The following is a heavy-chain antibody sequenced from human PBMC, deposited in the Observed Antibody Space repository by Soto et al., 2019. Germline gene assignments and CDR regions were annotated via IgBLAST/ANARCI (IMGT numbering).Heavy chain of an antibody. CDR1: GFTFSSYG. Sequence: HPGGSLILSCAASGFTFSSYGMHWVRQSPGKGLEWVAVIWYDGSNKYYADSVKCRFTISRDNYKKTLYLQMNSLRAEEKAVYYCARDEIDYGDSRQAIDYWGQGILVTVSS. D-gene: IGHD4-17*01. J-gene: IGHJ4*02. CDR3: ARDEIDYGDSRQAIDY. CDR2: IWYDGSNK. V-gene: IGHV3-33*01.